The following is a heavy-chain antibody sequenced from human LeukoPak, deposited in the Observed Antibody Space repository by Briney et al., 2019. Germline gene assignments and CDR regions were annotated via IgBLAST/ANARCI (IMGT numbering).Heavy chain of an antibody. CDR3: ARDVGQLFTTPFDY. V-gene: IGHV3-21*01. D-gene: IGHD1-1*01. J-gene: IGHJ4*02. CDR1: GFTFSSYW. CDR2: ISSSSSYI. Sequence: PGGSLRLSCAASGFTFSSYWMSWVRQAPGKGLEWVSSISSSSSYIYYADSVKGRFTISRDNAKNSLYLQMNSLRVEDTAVYYCARDVGQLFTTPFDYWGQGTLVTVSS.